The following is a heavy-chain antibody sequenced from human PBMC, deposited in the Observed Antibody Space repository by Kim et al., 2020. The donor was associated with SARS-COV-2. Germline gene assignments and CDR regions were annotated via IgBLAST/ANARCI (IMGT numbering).Heavy chain of an antibody. J-gene: IGHJ2*01. CDR1: GFTFSSYE. Sequence: GGSLRLSCAASGFTFSSYEMNWVRQAPGKGLEWVSYISSSGSTIYYADSVKGRFTISRDNAKNSLYLQMNSLRAEDRAVYYCARETQEGWYFDLWGRGTLVTVSS. V-gene: IGHV3-48*03. CDR2: ISSSGSTI. CDR3: ARETQEGWYFDL.